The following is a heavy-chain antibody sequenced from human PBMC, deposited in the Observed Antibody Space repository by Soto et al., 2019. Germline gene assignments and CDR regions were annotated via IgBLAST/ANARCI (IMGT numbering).Heavy chain of an antibody. Sequence: HLQLQESGPRLVQPSETLSLTCAVSGVPITTRGYSWSWIRQPPGKGLEWIGYIYPSETIFYNPSLNSRVTISMDTSRNQFSLRLNSVTAADTAVYYCATYNAFAKYYLDYWGRGTLVTVSS. CDR3: ATYNAFAKYYLDY. CDR1: GVPITTRGYS. CDR2: IYPSETI. D-gene: IGHD1-1*01. V-gene: IGHV4-30-2*01. J-gene: IGHJ4*02.